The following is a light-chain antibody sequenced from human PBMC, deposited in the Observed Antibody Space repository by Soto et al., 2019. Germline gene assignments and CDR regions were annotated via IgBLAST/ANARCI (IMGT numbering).Light chain of an antibody. CDR2: GAS. Sequence: EIVLTQSPGTLSLSPGERATLYCRASQSVSSDLAWYQQKPGQAPRLLIYGASTRATGIPARFSGSGSGTEFTLTISSLQSEDFAVYYCQQYNNWPRTFGQGGKV. J-gene: IGKJ1*01. CDR3: QQYNNWPRT. CDR1: QSVSSD. V-gene: IGKV3-15*01.